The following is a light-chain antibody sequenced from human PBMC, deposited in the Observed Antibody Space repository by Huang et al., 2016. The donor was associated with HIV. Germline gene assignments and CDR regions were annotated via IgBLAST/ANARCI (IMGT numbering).Light chain of an antibody. CDR3: MQALQTPPT. CDR1: QSLLHNNGYNY. J-gene: IGKJ1*01. CDR2: LGS. V-gene: IGKV2-28*01. Sequence: DIVMTQSPLSLSVTPGEPASISCRSSQSLLHNNGYNYLEWYLQKPGQSPQLLIYLGSNRASGVPDRFSGSGSGTDFTLKISRVEAEDVGIYYCMQALQTPPTFGQGTKVEIK.